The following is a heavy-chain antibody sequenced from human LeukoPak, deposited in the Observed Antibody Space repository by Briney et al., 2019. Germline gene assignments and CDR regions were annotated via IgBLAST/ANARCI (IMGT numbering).Heavy chain of an antibody. D-gene: IGHD6-6*01. V-gene: IGHV1-2*02. CDR2: INPNSGGT. J-gene: IGHJ6*03. CDR3: ARSGIAARRRNYYYYYMDV. CDR1: GYTFTSYA. Sequence: GASVKVSCKASGYTFTSYAMHWVRQAPGQGLEWMGWINPNSGGTNYAQKFQGRVTMTRDTSISTAYVELSRLRSDDTAVYYCARSGIAARRRNYYYYYMDVWGKGTTVTVSS.